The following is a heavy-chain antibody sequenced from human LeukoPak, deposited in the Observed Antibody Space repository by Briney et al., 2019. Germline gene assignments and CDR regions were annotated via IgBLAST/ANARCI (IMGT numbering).Heavy chain of an antibody. Sequence: SENLSLTCTVSGGSISGHYWTWIRQPPGKGLEWTGQIHYSGRPDYNPSLKSRVTISVDTSKNQLSLKVTSVTGADTAVYYCARFGVDYDMDVWGQGTTVTVSS. CDR2: IHYSGRP. J-gene: IGHJ6*02. CDR3: ARFGVDYDMDV. D-gene: IGHD3-16*01. CDR1: GGSISGHY. V-gene: IGHV4-59*11.